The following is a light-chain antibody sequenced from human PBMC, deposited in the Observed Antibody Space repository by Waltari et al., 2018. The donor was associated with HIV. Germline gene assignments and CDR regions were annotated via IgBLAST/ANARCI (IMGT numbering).Light chain of an antibody. CDR1: SLEIGYYDS. CDR2: EVN. J-gene: IGLJ1*01. V-gene: IGLV2-14*03. Sequence: QSALTQPASVSGSPGQSVSISCIGTSLEIGYYDSVSWYQRQPGGAPQILLYEVNRRPSGCSPRFSGSKSGNTAFLTISGLQPDDEADYFCGAYSNDTTFLFGSGTYLTVL. CDR3: GAYSNDTTFL.